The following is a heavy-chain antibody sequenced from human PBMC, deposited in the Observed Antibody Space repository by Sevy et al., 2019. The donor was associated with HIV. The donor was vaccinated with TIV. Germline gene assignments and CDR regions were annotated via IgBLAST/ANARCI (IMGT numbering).Heavy chain of an antibody. V-gene: IGHV2-5*01. Sequence: SGPTLVKPTQTLTLTCTFSGFSLSTSGVGVGWIRQPPGKALEWLALIYWNDDKRYSPSLKSRLTITKDTSKNQVVLTMTNMDPVDTATYYCAHITVAGTGGYFDYWGQGTLVTVSS. CDR1: GFSLSTSGVG. CDR3: AHITVAGTGGYFDY. D-gene: IGHD6-19*01. J-gene: IGHJ4*02. CDR2: IYWNDDK.